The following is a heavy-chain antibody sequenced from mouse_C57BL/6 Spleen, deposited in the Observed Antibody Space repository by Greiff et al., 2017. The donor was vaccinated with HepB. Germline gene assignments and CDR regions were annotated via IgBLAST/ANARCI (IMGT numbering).Heavy chain of an antibody. D-gene: IGHD2-2*01. Sequence: QVQLQQPGAELVKPGASVKLSCKASGYTFTSYWMQWVKQRPGQGLEWIGEIDPSDSYTNYNQKFKGKATLTVDTSSSTAYMQLSSLTSEDSAVYYCARWAMVTLDYWGQGTTLTGSS. CDR3: ARWAMVTLDY. CDR2: IDPSDSYT. CDR1: GYTFTSYW. J-gene: IGHJ2*01. V-gene: IGHV1-50*01.